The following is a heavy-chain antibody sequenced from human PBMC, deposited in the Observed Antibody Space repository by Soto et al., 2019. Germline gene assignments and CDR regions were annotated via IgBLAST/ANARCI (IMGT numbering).Heavy chain of an antibody. CDR2: ISGAGSST. Sequence: CSLRLSCAASGFIFSSYAMSWVRQAPGQGLEWVSAISGAGSSTYYAESVKGRFTISRDNSRKTLYLQMSSLRAEDTAIYYCVEDQNDYTQNPDYWGQGTLVTVSS. V-gene: IGHV3-23*01. J-gene: IGHJ4*02. CDR1: GFIFSSYA. CDR3: VEDQNDYTQNPDY. D-gene: IGHD1-1*01.